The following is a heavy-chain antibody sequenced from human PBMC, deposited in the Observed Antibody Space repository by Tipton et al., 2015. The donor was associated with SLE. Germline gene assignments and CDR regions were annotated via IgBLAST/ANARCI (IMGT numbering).Heavy chain of an antibody. J-gene: IGHJ3*02. CDR3: VRQDDWSFDI. D-gene: IGHD3-9*01. V-gene: IGHV4-39*01. Sequence: TLSLTCIVSGGSISSSNSYWGWVRQPPGKGLEWIGSVYYFNPSLKSRVTISVDTSKKQFSLKLTSVTAADTAVYYCVRQDDWSFDIWGQGTMVAVSS. CDR1: GGSISSSNSY. CDR2: VYY.